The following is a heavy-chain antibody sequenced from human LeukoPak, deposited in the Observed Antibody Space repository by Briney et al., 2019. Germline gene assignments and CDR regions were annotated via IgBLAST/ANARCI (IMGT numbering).Heavy chain of an antibody. CDR3: ARGVTYYYDSSGYLY. D-gene: IGHD3-22*01. Sequence: SETLSLTCTVSGDSISSGSYYWSWIRQPAGRGLEWIGRIHTSGSTNYNPSLKSRVTISADTSKNQFSLKLSSVTAADTAVYYCARGVTYYYDSSGYLYWGQGTLVTVSS. CDR1: GDSISSGSYY. CDR2: IHTSGST. J-gene: IGHJ4*02. V-gene: IGHV4-61*02.